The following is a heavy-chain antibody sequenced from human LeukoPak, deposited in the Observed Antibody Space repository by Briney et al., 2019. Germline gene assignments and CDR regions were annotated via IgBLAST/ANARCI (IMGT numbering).Heavy chain of an antibody. CDR1: GYTFTSYY. D-gene: IGHD6-19*01. J-gene: IGHJ6*03. V-gene: IGHV1-46*01. CDR3: ASSVRRLDPRWVYYYDYMDV. CDR2: INPSGGST. Sequence: ASVKVSCKASGYTFTSYYMHWVRQAPGQGLEWMGIINPSGGSTSYAQKFQGRVTMTRDMSTSTVYMELSSLRSEDTAVYYCASSVRRLDPRWVYYYDYMDVWGKGTTVTVSS.